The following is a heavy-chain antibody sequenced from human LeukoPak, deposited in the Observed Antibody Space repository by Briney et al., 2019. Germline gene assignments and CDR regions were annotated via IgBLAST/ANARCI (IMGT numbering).Heavy chain of an antibody. Sequence: PGGSLRLSCAASGFTFSNYWMSWVRQTPGKGLEWVANIKQDGRERYYVDSVKGRFTISRDNAKNSLYLQMSSLRAEDTAVYYCARVVGGSGSYYKDYYGMDVWGQGTTVTVSS. D-gene: IGHD3-10*01. CDR3: ARVVGGSGSYYKDYYGMDV. CDR1: GFTFSNYW. J-gene: IGHJ6*02. CDR2: IKQDGRER. V-gene: IGHV3-7*03.